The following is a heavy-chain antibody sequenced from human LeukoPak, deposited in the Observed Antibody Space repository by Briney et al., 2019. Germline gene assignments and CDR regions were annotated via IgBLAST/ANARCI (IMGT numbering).Heavy chain of an antibody. CDR3: ARGGWLVLGDH. J-gene: IGHJ4*02. CDR2: INPNSGGT. V-gene: IGHV1-2*02. CDR1: GYNFNAYY. D-gene: IGHD5-12*01. Sequence: GASVKVSCKASGYNFNAYYMHWVRQAPGQGLEWMGWINPNSGGTNYAQKFQGRVTLTRDTSINTVYMEVNRLTSDDTVVYYCARGGWLVLGDHWGQGTPVTVSS.